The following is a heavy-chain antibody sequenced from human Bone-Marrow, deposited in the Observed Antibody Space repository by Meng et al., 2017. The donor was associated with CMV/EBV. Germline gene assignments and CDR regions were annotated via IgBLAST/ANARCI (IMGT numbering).Heavy chain of an antibody. J-gene: IGHJ5*02. V-gene: IGHV3-74*01. Sequence: GGSLRLSCAASGFTFSSYWMHWVRQAPGKGLVWVSHINSNGSSTSYADSVKGRFTISRDNSKNTLYLQMNSLRAEDTAVYYCAKDKKQWHNWFDPWGQGTLVTVSS. CDR1: GFTFSSYW. D-gene: IGHD6-19*01. CDR2: INSNGSST. CDR3: AKDKKQWHNWFDP.